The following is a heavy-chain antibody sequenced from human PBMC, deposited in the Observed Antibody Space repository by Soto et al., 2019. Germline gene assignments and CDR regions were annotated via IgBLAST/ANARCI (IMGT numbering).Heavy chain of an antibody. CDR1: GFTFSSYG. CDR2: ISYDGSNK. Sequence: QVQLVESGGGVVQPGRSLRLSCAASGFTFSSYGMHWVRQAPGKGLEWVAVISYDGSNKNYVDSVKGRFTISRDNSKNTLYLQMNSLRAEETAVYYCAKDKAKSGSTGDFDYWGQGTLVTVSS. D-gene: IGHD1-26*01. CDR3: AKDKAKSGSTGDFDY. V-gene: IGHV3-30*18. J-gene: IGHJ4*02.